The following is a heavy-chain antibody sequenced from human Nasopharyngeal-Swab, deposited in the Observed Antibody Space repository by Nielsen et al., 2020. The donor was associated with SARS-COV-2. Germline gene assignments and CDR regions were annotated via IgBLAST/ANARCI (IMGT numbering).Heavy chain of an antibody. CDR3: ARVRQSGAYFPFDS. CDR2: LKSGGGT. D-gene: IGHD1-26*01. Sequence: GESLKISCVASGFTVSSNFVSWVRQAPGKGLEWVSLLKSGGGTFYADSVRGRFTISRDNSRNTVYLQMNSPRAEDTAVYYCARVRQSGAYFPFDSWGRGTLVTVSS. CDR1: GFTVSSNF. V-gene: IGHV3-53*01. J-gene: IGHJ4*02.